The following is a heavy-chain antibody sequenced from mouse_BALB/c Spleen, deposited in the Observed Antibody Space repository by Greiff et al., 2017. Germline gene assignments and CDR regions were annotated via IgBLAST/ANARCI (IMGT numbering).Heavy chain of an antibody. CDR2: IDPANGNT. CDR3: AFYRGNAMDY. D-gene: IGHD2-12*01. V-gene: IGHV14-3*02. J-gene: IGHJ4*01. CDR1: GFNIKDTY. Sequence: EVKLMESGAELVKPGASVKLSCTASGFNIKDTYMHWVKQRPEQGLEWIGRIDPANGNTKYDPKFQGKATITADTSSNTAYLQLSSLTSEDTAVYYCAFYRGNAMDYWGQGTSVTVSS.